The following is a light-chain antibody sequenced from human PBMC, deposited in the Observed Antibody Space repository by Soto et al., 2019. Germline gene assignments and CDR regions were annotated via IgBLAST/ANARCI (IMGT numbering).Light chain of an antibody. CDR3: QTWGTDVLVF. J-gene: IGLJ2*01. CDR1: SGHSNYA. CDR2: INSDGSH. V-gene: IGLV4-69*01. Sequence: QSVLTQSPPASASLGASVKLTCTLSSGHSNYAIAWHQLQPERGPRYLMKINSDGSHSKGDGIPDRFSGSSSGTERYLTISSLQSEDEADYYCQTWGTDVLVFFGGGTKLTVL.